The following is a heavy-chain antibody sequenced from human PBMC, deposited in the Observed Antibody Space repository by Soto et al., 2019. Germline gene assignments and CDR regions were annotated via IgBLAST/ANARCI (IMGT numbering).Heavy chain of an antibody. CDR2: IWHDGSKE. V-gene: IGHV3-33*01. D-gene: IGHD2-2*01. CDR1: GFNFKNYG. CDR3: ARDRISSCSSTSCPLVYYGLDV. J-gene: IGHJ6*02. Sequence: PGGSLRLSCEATGFNFKNYGMHWVRQAPGKGLQWVAVIWHDGSKEYYTDSVKGRFTISRDNPKNTLSLLLNSLTSEDTAVYYCARDRISSCSSTSCPLVYYGLDVWCQGTTVTSP.